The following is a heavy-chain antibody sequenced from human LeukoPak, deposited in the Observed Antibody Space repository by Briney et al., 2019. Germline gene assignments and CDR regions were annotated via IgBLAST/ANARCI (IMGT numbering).Heavy chain of an antibody. Sequence: KPSETLSLTCAVYGGSFSGYYWSWIRQPPGKGLEWIGEINHSGSTNYNPSLKSRVTISVDTSKNQFPLKLSSVTAADTVVYYCARGRRYDFWSGYYFTFWGQGTLVTVS. D-gene: IGHD3-3*01. CDR1: GGSFSGYY. J-gene: IGHJ4*02. CDR2: INHSGST. V-gene: IGHV4-34*01. CDR3: ARGRRYDFWSGYYFTF.